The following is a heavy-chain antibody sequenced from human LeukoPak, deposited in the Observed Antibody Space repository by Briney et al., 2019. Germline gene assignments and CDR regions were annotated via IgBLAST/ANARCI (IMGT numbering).Heavy chain of an antibody. D-gene: IGHD5-18*01. CDR2: ISASGTVT. CDR3: ARDLSGVTGYAYGRGIDY. J-gene: IGHJ4*02. CDR1: GFSFSSYE. V-gene: IGHV3-48*03. Sequence: GGSLRLSCAASGFSFSSYEMNWVRQAPGKGLEWISYISASGTVTHYADSVEGRFTIYRDNAKNSLYLQMNSLRAEDTAVYYCARDLSGVTGYAYGRGIDYWGQGTLVTVSS.